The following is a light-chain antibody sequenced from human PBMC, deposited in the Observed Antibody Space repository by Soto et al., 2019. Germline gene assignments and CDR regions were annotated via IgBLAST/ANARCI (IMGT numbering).Light chain of an antibody. Sequence: EIVLTQSPGTLSLSPRERATLSCRASQSVSSSYLAWYQHKPGQAPRLLIYGASSRAPGIPDRFSGSGSGTDFTLTISRLEPEDSAVYYCQQYAASPRTFGQGTQVEVK. J-gene: IGKJ1*01. CDR3: QQYAASPRT. CDR2: GAS. CDR1: QSVSSSY. V-gene: IGKV3-20*01.